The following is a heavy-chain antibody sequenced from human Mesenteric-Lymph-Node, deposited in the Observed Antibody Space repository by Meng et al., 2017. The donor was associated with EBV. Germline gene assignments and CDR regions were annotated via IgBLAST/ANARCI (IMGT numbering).Heavy chain of an antibody. CDR2: INAYNGNT. CDR3: VRAFYGGNSDF. V-gene: IGHV1-18*01. Sequence: QVQLVQSGPEARKPGASGKVSCKASGYTFTDFGISWVRQAPGQGLEWMGWINAYNGNTNYAQKFQGRVTMTTDTSTSTAYMELRSLRSDDTAVYYCVRAFYGGNSDFWGQGTLVTVSS. D-gene: IGHD4-23*01. CDR1: GYTFTDFG. J-gene: IGHJ4*02.